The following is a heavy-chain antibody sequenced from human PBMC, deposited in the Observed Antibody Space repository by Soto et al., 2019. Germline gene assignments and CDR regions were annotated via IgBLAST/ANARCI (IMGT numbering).Heavy chain of an antibody. CDR3: ARGSTWGTAWFDP. Sequence: EVQLVESGGGLVQPGVSLRLSCAASGFTFSSYSMNWVRQAPGKGLEWVSYISSSSTIYYADSVKGRFTISRDNAKSSLYLQMNSLRDEDTAVCYCARGSTWGTAWFDPWGQGTLVTVSS. J-gene: IGHJ5*02. CDR2: ISSSSTI. D-gene: IGHD3-16*01. V-gene: IGHV3-48*02. CDR1: GFTFSSYS.